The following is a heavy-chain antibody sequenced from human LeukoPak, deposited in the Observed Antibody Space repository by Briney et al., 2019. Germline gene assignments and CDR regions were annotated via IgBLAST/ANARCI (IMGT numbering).Heavy chain of an antibody. CDR1: GFTFNNYA. D-gene: IGHD3-16*01. CDR3: AKDAGDGGYYYYMDV. Sequence: GGSLRLSCAASGFTFNNYAMSWVRQAPGKGLEWVSTIGGGGDTTYYADSVKGRFTISRDTSQNTLFLQLNRLRVEDTPIYYCAKDAGDGGYYYYMDVWGKGPAVSVSS. CDR2: IGGGGDTT. J-gene: IGHJ6*03. V-gene: IGHV3-23*01.